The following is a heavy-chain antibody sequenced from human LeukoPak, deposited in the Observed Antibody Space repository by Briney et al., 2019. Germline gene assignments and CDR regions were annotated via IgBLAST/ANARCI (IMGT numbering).Heavy chain of an antibody. CDR3: ASPYYYDSSGYYSAFDI. J-gene: IGHJ3*02. D-gene: IGHD3-22*01. Sequence: SQTLSLTCTVSGGSISSGSYDWSWIRQPAGKGLDWIGRIYTSGSTNYNPSLKSRVTISVDTSKNQFSLKLSSVTAADTAVYYCASPYYYDSSGYYSAFDIWGQGTMVTVSS. CDR2: IYTSGST. V-gene: IGHV4-61*02. CDR1: GGSISSGSYD.